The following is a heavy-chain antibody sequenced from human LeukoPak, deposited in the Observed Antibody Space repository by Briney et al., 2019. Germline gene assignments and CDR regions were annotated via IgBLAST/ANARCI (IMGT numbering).Heavy chain of an antibody. V-gene: IGHV3-74*01. CDR1: GFTFSSYW. Sequence: PGGSLRLSCAASGFTFSSYWMHWVRQAPGKGLVWVSRINSDGSSTSYADSVKGRFTISRDNAKNTLYLQMNSLRAEDTAVYYCARALADCSGGSCLPPYYYYYMDVWGKGTTVTISS. CDR3: ARALADCSGGSCLPPYYYYYMDV. J-gene: IGHJ6*03. D-gene: IGHD2-15*01. CDR2: INSDGSST.